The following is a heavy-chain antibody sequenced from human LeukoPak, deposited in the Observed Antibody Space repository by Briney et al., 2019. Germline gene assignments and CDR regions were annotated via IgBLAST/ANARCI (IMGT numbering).Heavy chain of an antibody. D-gene: IGHD2-2*01. CDR2: IKQDGSEK. CDR1: GFTFSSYW. Sequence: GGSLRLSCAASGFTFSSYWMSWVRQAPGKGLEWVANIKQDGSEKYYVDSVKGRFTISRDNAKNSLYLQMNSLRAEDTAVYYCARLNQLLSPDAFDIWGQGTMVTVSS. V-gene: IGHV3-7*01. CDR3: ARLNQLLSPDAFDI. J-gene: IGHJ3*02.